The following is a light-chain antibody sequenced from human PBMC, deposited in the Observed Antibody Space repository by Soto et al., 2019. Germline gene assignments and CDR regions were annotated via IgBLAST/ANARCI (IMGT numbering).Light chain of an antibody. CDR1: QSISSW. Sequence: DIQMTQSPSTLSESVVDRVTITLLASQSISSWLSLYQQKPGKAPKLMIYKASSLESGVQSRFSGSGSGTEFTLTIRSLQPDDFATYYCKKYNSYQWKVGKGNKVDI. V-gene: IGKV1-5*03. CDR2: KAS. CDR3: KKYNSYQWK. J-gene: IGKJ1*01.